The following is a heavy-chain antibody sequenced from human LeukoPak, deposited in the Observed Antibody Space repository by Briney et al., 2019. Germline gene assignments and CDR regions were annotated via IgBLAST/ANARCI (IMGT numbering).Heavy chain of an antibody. CDR2: MNPNSGNT. J-gene: IGHJ6*02. CDR3: ARVNFYGSGSYLDHYYYYGMDV. Sequence: ASVKVSCKASGYTFTSYDINWVRQATGQGLEWMGWMNPNSGNTGYAQKFQGRVTMTRNTSISTAYMELSSLRSEDTAVYYCARVNFYGSGSYLDHYYYYGMDVWGQGTTVTVSS. V-gene: IGHV1-8*01. CDR1: GYTFTSYD. D-gene: IGHD3-10*01.